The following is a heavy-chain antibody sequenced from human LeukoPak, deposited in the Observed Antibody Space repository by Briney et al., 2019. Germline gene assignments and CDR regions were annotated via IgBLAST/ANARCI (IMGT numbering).Heavy chain of an antibody. D-gene: IGHD3-22*01. V-gene: IGHV3-15*01. CDR1: GFTFSNAW. CDR2: IKSKTDGGTT. Sequence: GGSLRLSXAASGFTFSNAWMSWVRQAPGKRLEWVGRIKSKTDGGTTDYAAPVKGRFTISRDDSKNTLYLQMNSLKTEDTAVYYCTTDSIAYYYDSSGYSEIDYWGHGTLVTVSS. CDR3: TTDSIAYYYDSSGYSEIDY. J-gene: IGHJ4*01.